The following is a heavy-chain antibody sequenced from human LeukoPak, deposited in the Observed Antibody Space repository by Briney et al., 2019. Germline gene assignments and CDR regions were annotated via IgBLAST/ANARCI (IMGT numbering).Heavy chain of an antibody. J-gene: IGHJ6*03. CDR2: INPSGGST. D-gene: IGHD3-22*01. Sequence: ASVKVSCKASGYTFTSYYMHWVRQAPGQGLEWMGIINPSGGSTSYAQKFQGRVTMTRDMSTSTVYMELSSLRSEDTAVYCCARGGYYDSSYDYMDVWGKGTTVTVSS. V-gene: IGHV1-46*01. CDR3: ARGGYYDSSYDYMDV. CDR1: GYTFTSYY.